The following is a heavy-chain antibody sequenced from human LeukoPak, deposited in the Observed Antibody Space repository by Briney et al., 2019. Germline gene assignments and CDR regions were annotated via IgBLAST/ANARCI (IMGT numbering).Heavy chain of an antibody. CDR3: ARTDSGSYWMGGY. D-gene: IGHD1-26*01. J-gene: IGHJ4*02. V-gene: IGHV3-7*01. Sequence: PGGSLRLSCAASGFTFSSYWTSWVRQAPGKGLEWVANIKQDGSEKYYVDSVKGRFTISRDNAKNSLYLQMNSLRAEDTAVYYCARTDSGSYWMGGYWGQGTLVTVSS. CDR2: IKQDGSEK. CDR1: GFTFSSYW.